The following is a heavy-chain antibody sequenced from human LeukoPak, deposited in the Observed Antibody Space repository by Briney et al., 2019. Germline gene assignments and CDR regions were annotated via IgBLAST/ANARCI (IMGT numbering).Heavy chain of an antibody. CDR2: IYHSGST. CDR3: ASSRFYYYYMDV. V-gene: IGHV4-38-2*02. Sequence: WETLSLPCTVSGYSISSGYYWGWIRQPPGKGLEWIGSIYHSGSTYYNPSLKSRVTISVDTSKNQFSLKLSSVTAADTAVYYCASSRFYYYYMDVWGKGTTVTVSS. D-gene: IGHD2-2*01. CDR1: GYSISSGYY. J-gene: IGHJ6*03.